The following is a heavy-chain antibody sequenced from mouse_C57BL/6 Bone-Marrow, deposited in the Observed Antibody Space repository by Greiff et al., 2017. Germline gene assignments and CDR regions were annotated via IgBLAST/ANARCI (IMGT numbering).Heavy chain of an antibody. V-gene: IGHV1-82*01. J-gene: IGHJ2*01. D-gene: IGHD2-5*01. CDR2: IYPGDGDT. Sequence: VQLQQSGPELVKPGASVKISCKASGYAFSSSWMNWVKQRPGKGLEWIGRIYPGDGDTNYNGKFKGKATLTAAKSSSTAYMQLSSLTSEDSAVCFCARGSYYSNRFDYWGQGTTLTVSS. CDR1: GYAFSSSW. CDR3: ARGSYYSNRFDY.